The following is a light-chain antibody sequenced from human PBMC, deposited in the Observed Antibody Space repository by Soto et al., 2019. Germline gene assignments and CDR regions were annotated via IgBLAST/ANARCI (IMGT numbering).Light chain of an antibody. CDR1: QGMSNN. Sequence: ALQMTQSPSSLSASVGDRVTITCRASQGMSNNLGWYQQKPGEAPKLLIYAASSLHSGVPSRFSGSGSGTAFTLTISSLRPEDFATYYCLQYYQFPRTFGHGTNVEIK. V-gene: IGKV1-6*01. J-gene: IGKJ1*01. CDR3: LQYYQFPRT. CDR2: AAS.